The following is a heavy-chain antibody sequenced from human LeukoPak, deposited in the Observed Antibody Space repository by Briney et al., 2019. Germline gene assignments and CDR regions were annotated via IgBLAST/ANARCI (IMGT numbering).Heavy chain of an antibody. V-gene: IGHV4-34*01. CDR2: INHSGST. J-gene: IGHJ4*02. CDR1: GGSFSGYY. Sequence: PSETLSLTCAVYGGSFSGYYWSWIRQPPGKGLEWIGEINHSGSTNYNPSLKSRVTISVDTSKNQFPLKLSSVTAADTAVYYCARGSESGGDIPPYYFGYWGQGTLVTVSS. CDR3: ARGSESGGDIPPYYFGY. D-gene: IGHD2-21*02.